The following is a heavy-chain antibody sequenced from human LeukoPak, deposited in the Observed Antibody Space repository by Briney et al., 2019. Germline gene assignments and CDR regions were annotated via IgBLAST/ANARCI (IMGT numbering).Heavy chain of an antibody. Sequence: PGGSLRLSCAASGFTFSSYGMHWVRQAPGKGLEWVAFIRYDGSNKYYADSVKGRFTISRDNSKNTLYLQMNSLRAEDTAVYYCASQYSSSWTYYYYYMDVWGKGTTVTVSS. D-gene: IGHD6-13*01. CDR2: IRYDGSNK. CDR1: GFTFSSYG. V-gene: IGHV3-30*02. CDR3: ASQYSSSWTYYYYYMDV. J-gene: IGHJ6*03.